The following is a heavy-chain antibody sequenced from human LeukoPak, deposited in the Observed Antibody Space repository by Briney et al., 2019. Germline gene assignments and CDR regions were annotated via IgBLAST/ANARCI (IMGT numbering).Heavy chain of an antibody. CDR1: GGSLSRHY. CDR3: ARGRGPLRVEFGD. CDR2: IFSGGST. V-gene: IGHV4-4*09. J-gene: IGHJ4*02. Sequence: PSETLSLTCNVSGGSLSRHYCSWIRQAPGKGLEWIGFIFSGGSTNYNPSLKSRVSISMDTSQNQFSLKLSSATAADTAVYYCARGRGPLRVEFGDWGQGALVTVSS. D-gene: IGHD3-16*01.